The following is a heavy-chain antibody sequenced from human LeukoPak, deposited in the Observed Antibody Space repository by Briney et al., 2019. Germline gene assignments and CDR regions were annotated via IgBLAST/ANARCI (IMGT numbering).Heavy chain of an antibody. CDR2: IYAGGRT. CDR3: ARGNYGSYYFDY. J-gene: IGHJ4*02. Sequence: GGSLRLSCAASGFTVSDNYMSWVCQAPGKGLEWVSVIYAGGRTYNADSVKGRFTISRDSSKNTVYLQMNSLRAEDTALYYCARGNYGSYYFDYWGQGTLVTVSS. V-gene: IGHV3-53*01. CDR1: GFTVSDNY. D-gene: IGHD1-26*01.